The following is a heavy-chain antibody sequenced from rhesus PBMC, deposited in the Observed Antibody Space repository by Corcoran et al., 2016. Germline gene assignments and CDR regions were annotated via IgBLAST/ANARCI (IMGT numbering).Heavy chain of an antibody. V-gene: IGHV3-201*01. CDR3: ARGEAGITPYVDY. Sequence: VQLVESGGGVVQPGGSLRLSCAASGFTFDDYAIHWVRQAPGKGLEWVSVISLSGGSTDYADSVKGQFTISRDNAKNSLYLQMGSLTSEDTALYYCARGEAGITPYVDYWGQGVLVTVSS. CDR1: GFTFDDYA. J-gene: IGHJ4*01. D-gene: IGHD1-20*01. CDR2: ISLSGGST.